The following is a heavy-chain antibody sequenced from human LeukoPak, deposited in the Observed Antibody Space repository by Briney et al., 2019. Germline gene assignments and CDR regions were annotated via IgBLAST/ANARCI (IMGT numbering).Heavy chain of an antibody. CDR2: IYYSGST. CDR3: ARAMSTAARLQTIFDY. D-gene: IGHD6-6*01. CDR1: GGSISNYY. Sequence: SETLSLTCTASGGSISNYYWSWIRQPPGKGLEWIGYIYYSGSTNYNPSLRSRVTISVDTSKNQFSLNLTSVTAADTAVYYCARAMSTAARLQTIFDYWGQGTLVTVSS. J-gene: IGHJ4*02. V-gene: IGHV4-59*08.